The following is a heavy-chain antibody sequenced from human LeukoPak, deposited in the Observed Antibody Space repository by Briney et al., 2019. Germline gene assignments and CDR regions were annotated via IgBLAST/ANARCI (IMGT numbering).Heavy chain of an antibody. V-gene: IGHV3-21*01. CDR3: ARDGEWELPDY. CDR1: GFTFSSYS. D-gene: IGHD1-26*01. J-gene: IGHJ4*02. CDR2: ISSSSSYI. Sequence: GGSLRLSCAASGFTFSSYSMNWVRQVPGKGLEWVSSISSSSSYIYYADSVKGRFTISRDNAKNSLYLQMNSLRAEDTAVYYCARDGEWELPDYWGQGPLVTVSS.